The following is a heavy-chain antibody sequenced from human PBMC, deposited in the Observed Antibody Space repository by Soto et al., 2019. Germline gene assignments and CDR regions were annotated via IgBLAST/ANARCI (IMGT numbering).Heavy chain of an antibody. V-gene: IGHV3-23*01. Sequence: EVQLLESGGGLVQPGGSLRLSCAASGFTFSSYAMSWVRQAPGKGLEWVSAISGSGGSTYYADSVKGRFTISRDNSKNTQYQQMNSLRAEDTAVYYCAKDWYCSSTSCYSSYYYGMDVWGQGTTVTVSS. D-gene: IGHD2-2*01. CDR2: ISGSGGST. CDR3: AKDWYCSSTSCYSSYYYGMDV. J-gene: IGHJ6*02. CDR1: GFTFSSYA.